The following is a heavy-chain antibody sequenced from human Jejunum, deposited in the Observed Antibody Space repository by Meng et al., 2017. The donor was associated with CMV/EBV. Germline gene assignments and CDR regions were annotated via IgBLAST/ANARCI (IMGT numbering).Heavy chain of an antibody. CDR2: IHYTGGT. D-gene: IGHD3-10*01. J-gene: IGHJ4*02. Sequence: DSFTNRMYYWGWSRQAPRKGLEWVDSIHYTGGTYYNPSLKSRVTISLDTSKSQFSLELTSVTAADTATYYCVRDRGDGSGSYYDYWGPGTVGTGSS. CDR3: VRDRGDGSGSYYDY. CDR1: DSFTNRMYY. V-gene: IGHV4-39*07.